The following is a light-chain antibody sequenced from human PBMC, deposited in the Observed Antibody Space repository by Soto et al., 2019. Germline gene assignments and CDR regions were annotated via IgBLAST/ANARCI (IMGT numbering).Light chain of an antibody. J-gene: IGLJ2*01. Sequence: QSVLTQPASVSGSPGQSITISCTGTSSDVGGYNYVSWYQHHPGRAPKLMIFEVSDRPSGVSNRFSGSKSGNTAYLTISGLQAEDEADYYCSSYTGWSTNTVVFGGGTKVTVL. V-gene: IGLV2-14*01. CDR1: SSDVGGYNY. CDR3: SSYTGWSTNTVV. CDR2: EVS.